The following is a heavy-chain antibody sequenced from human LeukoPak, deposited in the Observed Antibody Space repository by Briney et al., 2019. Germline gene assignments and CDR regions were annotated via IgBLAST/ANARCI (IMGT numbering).Heavy chain of an antibody. V-gene: IGHV4-4*07. J-gene: IGHJ4*02. CDR2: IYTSVST. D-gene: IGHD6-19*01. Sequence: PSQTLSLTCTLSGGSISSYYWSWIRQPAGKGLEYLVRIYTSVSTNYNPSIKSRVTMAVDTSKNQFSLKLSSVTAADTPVYYCARGAVAGIFDYWGQGTLVTVSS. CDR3: ARGAVAGIFDY. CDR1: GGSISSYY.